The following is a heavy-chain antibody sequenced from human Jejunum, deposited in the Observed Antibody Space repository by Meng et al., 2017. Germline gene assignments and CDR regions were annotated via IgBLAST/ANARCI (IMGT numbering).Heavy chain of an antibody. CDR1: GFTFSDYV. D-gene: IGHD1-26*01. CDR3: AKGVKSGAYYVAFGI. J-gene: IGHJ3*02. CDR2: IYPSGAST. Sequence: GGSLRLSCAASGFTFSDYVMGWVRQGPGKGLEWVSSIYPSGASTFHADSVKGRFTISRDNSENTLYLQMSSLRADDTAIYYCAKGVKSGAYYVAFGIWDQGTMVTVSS. V-gene: IGHV3-23*01.